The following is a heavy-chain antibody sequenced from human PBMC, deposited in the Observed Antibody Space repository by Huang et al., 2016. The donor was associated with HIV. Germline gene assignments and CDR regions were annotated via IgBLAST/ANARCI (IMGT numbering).Heavy chain of an antibody. CDR1: NGSISGGYS. J-gene: IGHJ4*02. V-gene: IGHV4-30-2*01. Sequence: QLRLQESGSGLVKPSQTLSLTCTVSNGSISGGYSWSWIRQPPGKGLEWIGYIFHSWSTYYSPSLESRVSISIDRSKGQFSLRLNSVTAADTAVYFCARARGGGLDYWGPGTLVTVSS. CDR2: IFHSWST. CDR3: ARARGGGLDY. D-gene: IGHD3-10*01.